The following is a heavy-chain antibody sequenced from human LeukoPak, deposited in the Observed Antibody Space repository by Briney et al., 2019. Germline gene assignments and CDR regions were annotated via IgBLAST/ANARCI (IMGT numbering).Heavy chain of an antibody. D-gene: IGHD5-12*01. J-gene: IGHJ6*03. V-gene: IGHV4-59*01. CDR2: IYYSGST. CDR3: ARDKKVATPYYWYSMDV. Sequence: SETLSLTCTVSGGSISSYYWSWIRQPPGKGLEWIGYIYYSGSTNYNPSLKSRVTISVDTSKNQFSLKLGSVTAADTAVYYCARDKKVATPYYWYSMDVWGKGTTVTVSS. CDR1: GGSISSYY.